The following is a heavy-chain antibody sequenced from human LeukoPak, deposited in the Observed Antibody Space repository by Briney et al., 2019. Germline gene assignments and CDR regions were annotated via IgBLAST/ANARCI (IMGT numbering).Heavy chain of an antibody. CDR3: ARARLYYDSSGYYYFSYFDY. CDR1: GGTFGSYA. D-gene: IGHD3-22*01. V-gene: IGHV1-69*05. CDR2: IIPIFGTA. J-gene: IGHJ4*02. Sequence: GASVKVSCKASGGTFGSYAISWVRQAPGQGLEWMGGIIPIFGTANYAQKFQGRVTITTDESTSTAYMELSSLRSEDTAVYYCARARLYYDSSGYYYFSYFDYWGQGTLVTVSS.